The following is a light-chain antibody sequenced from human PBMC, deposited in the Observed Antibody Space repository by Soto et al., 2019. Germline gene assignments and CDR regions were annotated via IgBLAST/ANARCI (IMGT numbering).Light chain of an antibody. CDR2: GAS. J-gene: IGKJ1*01. V-gene: IGKV3-20*01. Sequence: EIVLTQSPGTLSLSPGERATLSCRASQSVSNNYLAWYQQKPGQAPRLLIYGASNRATGIPDRFSGSGSGTDFTITVSRLEREDFAVYYCQQYGSSGTFGQGTKVEIK. CDR3: QQYGSSGT. CDR1: QSVSNNY.